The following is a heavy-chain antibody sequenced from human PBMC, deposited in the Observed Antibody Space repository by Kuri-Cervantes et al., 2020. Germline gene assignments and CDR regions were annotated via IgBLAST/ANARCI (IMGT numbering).Heavy chain of an antibody. V-gene: IGHV3-15*01. CDR2: IKSKTDGGTT. CDR3: ASGNLDFWSGYSFLDV. CDR1: GFTFSNAW. D-gene: IGHD3-3*01. Sequence: GGSLRLSCAASGFTFSNAWMSWVRQAPGKGLEWVGRIKSKTDGGTTDYAAPVKGRFTISRDDSKNTLYLQMNSLRAEDTAVYYCASGNLDFWSGYSFLDVWGKGTTVTVSS. J-gene: IGHJ6*04.